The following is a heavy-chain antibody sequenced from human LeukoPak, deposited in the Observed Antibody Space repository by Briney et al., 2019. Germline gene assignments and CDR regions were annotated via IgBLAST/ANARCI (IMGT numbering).Heavy chain of an antibody. CDR1: GFTFSSYG. D-gene: IGHD5-18*01. CDR3: AKGEGSYGYYYYGMDV. CDR2: ISYDGSNK. Sequence: GGSLRLSCADSGFTFSSYGMHWVRQAPGKGLEWVAVISYDGSNKYYADSVKGRFTISRDNSKNTLYLQMNSLRAEDTAVYYCAKGEGSYGYYYYGMDVWGQGTTVTVSS. V-gene: IGHV3-30*18. J-gene: IGHJ6*02.